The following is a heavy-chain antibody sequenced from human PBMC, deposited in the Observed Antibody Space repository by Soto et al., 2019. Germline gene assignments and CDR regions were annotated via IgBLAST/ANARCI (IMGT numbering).Heavy chain of an antibody. Sequence: EGQLVESGGGLVLPGGSLRLSCAASGFIFSTYTLNWVRQAPGKGLEWVSYISAGSDAIHYADSVKGRFTVSRDNAKNSLFLQMNSLRDEDTAVYYCARLYTTSRFGAWFDPWGQGTLVTVSS. J-gene: IGHJ5*02. CDR2: ISAGSDAI. CDR1: GFIFSTYT. V-gene: IGHV3-48*02. CDR3: ARLYTTSRFGAWFDP. D-gene: IGHD3-16*01.